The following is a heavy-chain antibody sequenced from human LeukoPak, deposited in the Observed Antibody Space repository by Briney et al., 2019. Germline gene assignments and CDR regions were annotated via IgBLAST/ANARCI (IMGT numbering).Heavy chain of an antibody. J-gene: IGHJ4*02. V-gene: IGHV1-18*01. Sequence: ASVKVSCKASGYTFTSYAMNWVRQAPGQGLEWMGWISAYNGNTNYAQKLQGRVTMTTDTSTSTAYMELRSLRSDDTAVYYCARDCSSTSCQDFDYWGQGTLVTVSS. D-gene: IGHD2-2*01. CDR2: ISAYNGNT. CDR1: GYTFTSYA. CDR3: ARDCSSTSCQDFDY.